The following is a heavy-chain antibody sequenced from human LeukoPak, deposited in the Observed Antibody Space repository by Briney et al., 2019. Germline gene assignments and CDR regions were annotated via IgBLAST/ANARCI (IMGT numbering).Heavy chain of an antibody. J-gene: IGHJ3*02. V-gene: IGHV4-38-2*02. CDR2: IYHSGST. Sequence: SETPSLTCTVSGYSISSGYYWGWIRQPPGKGLEWIGSIYHSGSTYYNPSLKSRVTISVDTSKNQFSLKLSSVTAADTAVYYCARGYQWLVGGRGAFDIWGQGTMVTVSS. CDR3: ARGYQWLVGGRGAFDI. D-gene: IGHD6-19*01. CDR1: GYSISSGYY.